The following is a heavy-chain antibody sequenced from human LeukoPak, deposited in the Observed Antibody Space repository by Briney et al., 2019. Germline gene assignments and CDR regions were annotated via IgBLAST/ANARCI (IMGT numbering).Heavy chain of an antibody. J-gene: IGHJ4*02. CDR3: AKNLESYGDSSTDF. CDR2: ISGCGGST. D-gene: IGHD4-17*01. Sequence: PGGPLRLSCAASGFTFSSYAMSWLPQAPGKGLEWVSAISGCGGSTHYADSVKGRFTISRDNSKNTLYLQMKRLRADDTAVYYCAKNLESYGDSSTDFWGQGTLVTVSS. V-gene: IGHV3-23*01. CDR1: GFTFSSYA.